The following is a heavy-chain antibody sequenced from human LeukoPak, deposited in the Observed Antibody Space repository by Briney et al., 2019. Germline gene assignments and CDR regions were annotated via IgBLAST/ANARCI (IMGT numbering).Heavy chain of an antibody. CDR1: GYTFTSHG. D-gene: IGHD3-9*01. Sequence: ASVKVSCKASGYTFTSHGITWVRQAPGQGLEWMGWISTYNVNTNYAQKLQGRVTMTTDTSTSTAYMELRSLRAEDTAVYYCAKAILTGYYRGYFDYWGQGNLVTVSS. V-gene: IGHV1-18*04. J-gene: IGHJ4*02. CDR2: ISTYNVNT. CDR3: AKAILTGYYRGYFDY.